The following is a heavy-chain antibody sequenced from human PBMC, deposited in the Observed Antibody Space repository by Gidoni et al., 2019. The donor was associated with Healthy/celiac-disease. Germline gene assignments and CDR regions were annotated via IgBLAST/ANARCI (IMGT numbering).Heavy chain of an antibody. D-gene: IGHD4-4*01. V-gene: IGHV1-69*06. CDR1: VGTFSSYA. Sequence: QVQLVQSGAEVKKPGSSVKVSCKASVGTFSSYAIRWVRQGPGQGLEWMGGIIPIFGTANYAQKFQGRVTITADKSTSTAYMELSSLRSEDTAVYYCARASPQGQVNSYYFDYWGQGTLVTVSS. CDR3: ARASPQGQVNSYYFDY. CDR2: IIPIFGTA. J-gene: IGHJ4*02.